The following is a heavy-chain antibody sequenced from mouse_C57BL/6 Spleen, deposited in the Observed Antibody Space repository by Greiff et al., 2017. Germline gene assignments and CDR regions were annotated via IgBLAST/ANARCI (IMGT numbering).Heavy chain of an antibody. V-gene: IGHV5-9-1*02. J-gene: IGHJ2*01. Sequence: DVQLVESGEGLVKPGGSLKLSCAASGFTFSSYAMSWVRQTPEKRLEWVAYISSGGDYIYYADNVKGRFTISRDNARNTLYLQMSSLKSEDTAMYDCTREGGYYGSSYFDYWGQGTTLTVSS. CDR2: ISSGGDYI. D-gene: IGHD1-1*01. CDR1: GFTFSSYA. CDR3: TREGGYYGSSYFDY.